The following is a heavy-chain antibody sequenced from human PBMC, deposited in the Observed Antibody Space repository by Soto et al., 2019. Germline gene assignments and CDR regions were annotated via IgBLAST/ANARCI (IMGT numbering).Heavy chain of an antibody. Sequence: GGSLRLSCAASGFTLSSYSMNWARQAPGKGLEWVSTISSVDTYIYYVDSVKGRFTISRDNAKNSLYLQMNSLRADDTAVYYCARAFSGSYYSTHWGQGTLVTVSS. CDR3: ARAFSGSYYSTH. CDR1: GFTLSSYS. D-gene: IGHD1-26*01. V-gene: IGHV3-21*01. J-gene: IGHJ4*02. CDR2: ISSVDTYI.